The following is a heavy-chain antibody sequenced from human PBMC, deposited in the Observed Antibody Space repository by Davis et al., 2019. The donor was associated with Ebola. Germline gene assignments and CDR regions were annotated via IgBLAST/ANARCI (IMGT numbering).Heavy chain of an antibody. CDR3: ARSHTMIVPWGWFDP. Sequence: AASVKVSCKASGGTFSSYAISWVRQAPGQGLEWMGGIIPIFGTANYAQKFQGRVTITADESTSTAYMELRSLTSDDTAVFYCARSHTMIVPWGWFDPWGQGTLVTVSS. D-gene: IGHD3-22*01. J-gene: IGHJ5*02. V-gene: IGHV1-69*13. CDR2: IIPIFGTA. CDR1: GGTFSSYA.